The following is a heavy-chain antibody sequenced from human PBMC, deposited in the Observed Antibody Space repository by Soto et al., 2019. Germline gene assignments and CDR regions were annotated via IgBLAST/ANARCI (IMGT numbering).Heavy chain of an antibody. CDR3: ARSPAALPYFDY. J-gene: IGHJ4*02. Sequence: PSEILSLTCTVSGGSISSYYWNWIRQPPGKGLEYIGYFYYSGSTNYNPSLKSRVTISVDTSKNQFSLKLSSVTAADTAMYYCARSPAALPYFDYWGQGALVTVS. D-gene: IGHD2-2*01. V-gene: IGHV4-59*01. CDR2: FYYSGST. CDR1: GGSISSYY.